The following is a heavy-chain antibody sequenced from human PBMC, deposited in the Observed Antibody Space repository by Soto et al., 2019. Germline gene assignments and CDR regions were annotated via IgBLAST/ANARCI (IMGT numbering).Heavy chain of an antibody. CDR1: GFTFSSYA. Sequence: GGSLRLSCAASGFTFSSYAMHWVRQAPGKGLEWVAVISYDGSNKYYADSVKGRFTISRDNSKNTLYLQMNSLRAEDTAVYYCARGTQGHYYGSGSDNYFDYWGQGTLVTVSS. CDR3: ARGTQGHYYGSGSDNYFDY. J-gene: IGHJ4*02. D-gene: IGHD3-10*01. V-gene: IGHV3-30-3*01. CDR2: ISYDGSNK.